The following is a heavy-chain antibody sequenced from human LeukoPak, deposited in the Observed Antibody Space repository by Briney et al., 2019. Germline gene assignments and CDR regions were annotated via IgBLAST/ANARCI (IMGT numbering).Heavy chain of an antibody. CDR3: ARITIFLPYYYMDV. Sequence: ASVKVSCKASGYTFTRYGISWVRQAPGQGLEWMGWISPYNGNTNYEQKLQGRVTMTTDTSTSAAYMELRSLRSDDTAVYYCARITIFLPYYYMDVWGKGTTVTVSS. CDR2: ISPYNGNT. D-gene: IGHD3-9*01. CDR1: GYTFTRYG. V-gene: IGHV1-18*01. J-gene: IGHJ6*03.